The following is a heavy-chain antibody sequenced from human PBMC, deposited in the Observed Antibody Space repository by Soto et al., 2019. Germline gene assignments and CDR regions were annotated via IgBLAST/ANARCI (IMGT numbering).Heavy chain of an antibody. V-gene: IGHV3-23*01. Sequence: GGSLRLSCAASGFTFSSYAMSWVRQAPGKGLEWVSAISGSGGSTYYADSVKGRFTISRDNSKNTLYLQMNSLRAEDTAVYYCAKGASSGYYYLFWYFDYWGQGTLVTVSS. D-gene: IGHD3-22*01. CDR1: GFTFSSYA. J-gene: IGHJ4*02. CDR2: ISGSGGST. CDR3: AKGASSGYYYLFWYFDY.